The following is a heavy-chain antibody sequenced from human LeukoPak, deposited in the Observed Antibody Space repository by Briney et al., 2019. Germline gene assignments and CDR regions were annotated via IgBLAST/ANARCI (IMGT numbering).Heavy chain of an antibody. CDR1: GGSFSGYY. CDR2: INHSGST. Sequence: SETLSLTCAVYGGSFSGYYWSLIRQPPGKGLEWIGEINHSGSTNYNPSLKSRVTISVDTSKNQFSLKLSSVTAADTAVYYCARAVLAYCGGDCYSFAFDIWGQGTMVTVSS. J-gene: IGHJ3*02. V-gene: IGHV4-34*01. D-gene: IGHD2-21*02. CDR3: ARAVLAYCGGDCYSFAFDI.